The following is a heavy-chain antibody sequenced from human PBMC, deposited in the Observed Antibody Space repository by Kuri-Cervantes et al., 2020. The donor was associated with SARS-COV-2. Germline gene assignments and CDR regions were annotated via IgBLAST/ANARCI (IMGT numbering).Heavy chain of an antibody. CDR2: ISSSGSTI. D-gene: IGHD6-6*01. V-gene: IGHV3-11*04. CDR3: AIGDSSSPHDAFDI. CDR1: GFTFNTYA. J-gene: IGHJ3*02. Sequence: GGSLRLSCAASGFTFNTYAMSWIRQAPGKGLEWVSYISSSGSTIYYADSVKGRFTISRDNAKNSLYLQMNSLRAEDTAVYYCAIGDSSSPHDAFDIWGQGTMVTVSS.